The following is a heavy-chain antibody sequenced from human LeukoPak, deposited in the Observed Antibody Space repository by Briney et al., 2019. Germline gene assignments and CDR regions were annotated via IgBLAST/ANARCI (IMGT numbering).Heavy chain of an antibody. CDR3: AKITELRYFDWLGY. V-gene: IGHV3-23*01. CDR2: ISGSGGST. Sequence: GGSLTPSRAASGSTLSSYGMSWARQAPGKGLECVSAISGSGGSTYYADSGKGQFTISRDNSKNTLYLQMNSLRAEETAVYYCAKITELRYFDWLGYWGQGTLVTVSS. D-gene: IGHD3-9*01. J-gene: IGHJ4*02. CDR1: GSTLSSYG.